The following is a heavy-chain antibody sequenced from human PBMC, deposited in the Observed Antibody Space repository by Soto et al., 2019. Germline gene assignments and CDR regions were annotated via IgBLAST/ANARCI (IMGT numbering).Heavy chain of an antibody. CDR1: GYTFTGYY. V-gene: IGHV1-2*02. CDR3: ASWEDYGDYFDY. D-gene: IGHD4-17*01. Sequence: QVQLVQSGAEVKKPGASVKVSCKASGYTFTGYYMHWVRQAPGQGLEWMGWINPNSGGTNFAQKFQGRVAMTRETAFSTAFMVLSRVRSVDTAVYCCASWEDYGDYFDYWGQGTLVTVSS. CDR2: INPNSGGT. J-gene: IGHJ4*02.